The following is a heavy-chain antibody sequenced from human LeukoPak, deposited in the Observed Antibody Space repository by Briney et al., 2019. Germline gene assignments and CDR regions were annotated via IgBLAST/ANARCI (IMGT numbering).Heavy chain of an antibody. CDR1: GFTFSYYT. D-gene: IGHD6-13*01. J-gene: IGHJ4*02. CDR3: AKPSTEYSSSFDY. V-gene: IGHV3-30-3*02. CDR2: ISYDGSNK. Sequence: PGRSLRLSCAASGFTFSYYTMHWVRQAPGKGLEWVAVISYDGSNKYYADSVKGRFTISRDNSKNTLYLKMNSLRAEDTAVYYCAKPSTEYSSSFDYWGQGTLVTVSS.